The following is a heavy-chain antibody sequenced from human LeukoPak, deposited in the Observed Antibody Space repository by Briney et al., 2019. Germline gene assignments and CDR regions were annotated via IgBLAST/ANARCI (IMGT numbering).Heavy chain of an antibody. J-gene: IGHJ4*02. CDR3: ARDRPLKGLGY. CDR2: IYYSGST. V-gene: IGHV4-39*07. Sequence: SETLSLTCTVSGGSISSSSYHWGWIRQPPGKGLEWIGSIYYSGSTYYNPSLKSRVTISVDTSKNQFSLKLSSVTAADTAVYYCARDRPLKGLGYWSQGTLVTVSS. CDR1: GGSISSSSYH.